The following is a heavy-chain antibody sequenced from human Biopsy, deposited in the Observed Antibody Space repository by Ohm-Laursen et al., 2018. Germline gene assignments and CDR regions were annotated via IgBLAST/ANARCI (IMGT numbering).Heavy chain of an antibody. D-gene: IGHD6-13*01. CDR3: ARTPILIVSAGLVYRHRRHLQGMDV. CDR1: GFSLSARGMC. V-gene: IGHV2-70*11. Sequence: TQTLTLTGSLSGFSLSARGMCVSWIRQAPGKALEWLARVDWDDYKDYSASLQTKLSISKDTSNDQVVLTVNNVDPADTATYYCARTPILIVSAGLVYRHRRHLQGMDVWGQGIAATVS. J-gene: IGHJ6*02. CDR2: VDWDDYK.